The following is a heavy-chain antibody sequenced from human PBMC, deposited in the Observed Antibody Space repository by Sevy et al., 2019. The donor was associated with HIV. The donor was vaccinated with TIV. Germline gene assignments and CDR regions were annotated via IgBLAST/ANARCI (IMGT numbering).Heavy chain of an antibody. J-gene: IGHJ4*02. Sequence: GGSLRLSCAASGFTFSSYGMHWVRQAPGKGLEWVAVIWYDGNNQYYADSVEGRFTISRDNSKNTLYLQMNSLRPEDTAVYYCARDQHHVGWPLDYWGQGTLVTVSS. CDR1: GFTFSSYG. CDR3: ARDQHHVGWPLDY. V-gene: IGHV3-33*01. CDR2: IWYDGNNQ. D-gene: IGHD6-13*01.